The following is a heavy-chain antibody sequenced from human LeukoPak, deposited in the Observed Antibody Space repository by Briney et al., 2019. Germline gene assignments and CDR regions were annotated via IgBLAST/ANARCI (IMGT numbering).Heavy chain of an antibody. CDR2: INHSGSI. CDR1: GAAFSYDY. Sequence: PETLSLTCAVYGAAFSYDYWSWIRQAPGKGLEWIGEINHSGSITYNPSLNSRVTISAEKSKSQFSLRLTSVTAADTAVYYCAKGVWAPRFDSWGQGTLVTVSS. V-gene: IGHV4-34*01. D-gene: IGHD7-27*01. CDR3: AKGVWAPRFDS. J-gene: IGHJ5*01.